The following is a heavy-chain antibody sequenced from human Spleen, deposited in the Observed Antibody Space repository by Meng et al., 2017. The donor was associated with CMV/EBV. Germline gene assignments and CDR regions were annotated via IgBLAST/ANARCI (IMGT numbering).Heavy chain of an antibody. V-gene: IGHV1-2*02. CDR2: INPNNGGT. Sequence: SCKTSGSTFTGYYVHWVRQAPGQRPEWMGWINPNNGGTNYAQKFQGRVTMTRDTSISTIYMELSRLRSDDMAVYYCAKEAMDWSFDFWGQGTLVTVSS. CDR1: GSTFTGYY. D-gene: IGHD3/OR15-3a*01. J-gene: IGHJ4*02. CDR3: AKEAMDWSFDF.